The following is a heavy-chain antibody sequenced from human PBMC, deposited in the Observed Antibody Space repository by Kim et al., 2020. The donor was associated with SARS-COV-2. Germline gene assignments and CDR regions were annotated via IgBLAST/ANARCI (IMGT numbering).Heavy chain of an antibody. V-gene: IGHV1-46*01. D-gene: IGHD2-2*02. Sequence: ASVKVSCKASGYTFTSYYMHWVRQAPGQGLEWMGIINPSGGSTSYAQKFQGRVTMTRDTSTSTVYMELSSLRSEDTAVYYCARSFRGYCSSTSCYTSFFDYWGQGTLVTVSS. CDR3: ARSFRGYCSSTSCYTSFFDY. J-gene: IGHJ4*02. CDR1: GYTFTSYY. CDR2: INPSGGST.